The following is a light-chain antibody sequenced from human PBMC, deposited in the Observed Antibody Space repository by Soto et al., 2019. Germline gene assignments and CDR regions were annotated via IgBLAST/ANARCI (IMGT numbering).Light chain of an antibody. Sequence: QSALPQPAYVSGSPGQSITISCTGTSSDVGGYNYLSWYQQHPGKAPKLMMYEVSNRPIGVSNRFSGSKSGNTASLTISGLQAEDEADYYCSSYTSSSTYVFGTGTKLPVL. J-gene: IGLJ1*01. V-gene: IGLV2-14*01. CDR3: SSYTSSSTYV. CDR2: EVS. CDR1: SSDVGGYNY.